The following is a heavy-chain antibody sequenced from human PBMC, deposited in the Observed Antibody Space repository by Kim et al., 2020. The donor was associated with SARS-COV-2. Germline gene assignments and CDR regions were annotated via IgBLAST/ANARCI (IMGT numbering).Heavy chain of an antibody. Sequence: NYAQKFKGRVPMTRDTSITTAYMELTSLRSDDTAVYYCLRGAAGATSWFDPWGQGTLVTVSS. CDR3: LRGAAGATSWFDP. D-gene: IGHD1-26*01. J-gene: IGHJ5*02. V-gene: IGHV1-2*02.